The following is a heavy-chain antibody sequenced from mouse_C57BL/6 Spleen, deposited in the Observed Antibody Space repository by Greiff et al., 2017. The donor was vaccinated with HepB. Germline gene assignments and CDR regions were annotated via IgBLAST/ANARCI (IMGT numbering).Heavy chain of an antibody. CDR1: GYTFTSCW. CDR3: ASITTVVASHFDY. D-gene: IGHD1-1*01. V-gene: IGHV1-69*01. J-gene: IGHJ2*01. CDR2: IDPSDSYT. Sequence: QVQLKQPGAELVMPGASVKLSCKASGYTFTSCWMHWVKQRPGQGLEWIGEIDPSDSYTNYNQKFKGKSTLTVDKSSSTAYMQLSSLTSEDSAVYYCASITTVVASHFDYWGQGTTLTVSS.